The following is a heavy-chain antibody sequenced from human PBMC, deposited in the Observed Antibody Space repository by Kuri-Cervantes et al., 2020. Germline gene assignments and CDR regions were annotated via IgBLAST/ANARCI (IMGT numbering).Heavy chain of an antibody. V-gene: IGHV1-2*04. CDR3: ARIAAAGYDY. CDR2: INPNSGGT. Sequence: ASVKVSCKAPGGTFSSDAVSWVRQAPGQGLEWMGWINPNSGGTNYAQKFQGWVTMTRDASISTAYMELSRLRSDDTAVYYCARIAAAGYDYWGQGTLVTVSS. D-gene: IGHD6-13*01. CDR1: GGTFSSDA. J-gene: IGHJ4*02.